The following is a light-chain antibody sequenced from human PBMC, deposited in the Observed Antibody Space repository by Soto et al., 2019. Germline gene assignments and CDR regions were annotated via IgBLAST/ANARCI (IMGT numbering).Light chain of an antibody. CDR1: QDIRND. J-gene: IGKJ4*01. V-gene: IGKV1-6*01. Sequence: AIQMTQSPSSLSASVGDSVTITCRASQDIRNDLGWFQQKPGKAPNLLIYGASSVHRGVPSRFSGSGSGSDFTLTISSLQSEDFETYYWLQTYNYPLTFCGRTKVDIK. CDR3: LQTYNYPLT. CDR2: GAS.